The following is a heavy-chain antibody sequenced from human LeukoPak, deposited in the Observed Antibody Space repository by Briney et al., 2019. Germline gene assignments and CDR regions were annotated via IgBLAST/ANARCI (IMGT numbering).Heavy chain of an antibody. V-gene: IGHV5-51*01. J-gene: IGHJ6*02. CDR2: IYPGDFDT. CDR3: AKSTSSAYGVDV. CDR1: GHSFTSYW. Sequence: GESLKISCKGSGHSFTSYWIAWVRQMPGKGLEWMGIIYPGDFDTKYSPSFQGQVTISADKSISTAYLQLNSLKASDTAMYYCAKSTSSAYGVDVWGQGTTVTVSS.